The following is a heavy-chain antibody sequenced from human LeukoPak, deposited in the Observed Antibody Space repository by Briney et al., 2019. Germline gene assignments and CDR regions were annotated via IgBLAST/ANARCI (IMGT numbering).Heavy chain of an antibody. V-gene: IGHV3-7*01. CDR2: IKEDGSEI. D-gene: IGHD5-24*01. Sequence: GSLRLSCAASGFTFSVYWMNWVRQAPGKGLEWVAIIKEDGSEINYLDSVKGRFTISRDNTKNSLYLEMNSLRAEDTAVYYCVRDRGWLQFENRGQGTLVTVSS. J-gene: IGHJ4*02. CDR1: GFTFSVYW. CDR3: VRDRGWLQFEN.